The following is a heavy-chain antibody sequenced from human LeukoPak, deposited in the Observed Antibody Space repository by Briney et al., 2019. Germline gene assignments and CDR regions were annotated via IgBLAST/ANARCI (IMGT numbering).Heavy chain of an antibody. D-gene: IGHD3-22*01. Sequence: SVKVSCKASGGTFSSYAISWVRQAPGQGLEWMGGIIPIFGTANYAQKFQGRVTITADKSTSTAYMELSSLRSEDTAVCYCARRGIVRKGAFDIWGQGTMVTVSS. CDR3: ARRGIVRKGAFDI. V-gene: IGHV1-69*06. CDR2: IIPIFGTA. CDR1: GGTFSSYA. J-gene: IGHJ3*02.